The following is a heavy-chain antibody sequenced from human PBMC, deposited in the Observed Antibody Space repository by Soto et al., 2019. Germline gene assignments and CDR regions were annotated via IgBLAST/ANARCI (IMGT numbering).Heavy chain of an antibody. CDR1: GYTLSSYA. Sequence: QVHLVQSGAEVRKPGASVKASCKASGYTLSSYAMHWVRQAPGHRLAWMGRINAGYGNTKSSQKFQDRVTISRDTYASTAYMELTSLRSEDTAGYYCARDTGDGTFDFWGQGTLVTVSS. CDR3: ARDTGDGTFDF. D-gene: IGHD7-27*01. J-gene: IGHJ4*02. CDR2: INAGYGNT. V-gene: IGHV1-3*01.